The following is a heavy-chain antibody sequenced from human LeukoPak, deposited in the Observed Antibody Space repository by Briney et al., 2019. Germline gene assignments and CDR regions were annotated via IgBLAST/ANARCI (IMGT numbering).Heavy chain of an antibody. J-gene: IGHJ6*02. CDR2: IIPIFGIA. D-gene: IGHD1-26*01. CDR3: ATGWELLRHYYYGMDV. V-gene: IGHV1-69*04. Sequence: GASVKVSCKASGGTFSSYAISWVRQAPGQGLEWMGRIIPIFGIANYAQKFQGRVTITADKSTSTAYMELSSLRSEDTAVYYRATGWELLRHYYYGMDVWGQGTTVTVSS. CDR1: GGTFSSYA.